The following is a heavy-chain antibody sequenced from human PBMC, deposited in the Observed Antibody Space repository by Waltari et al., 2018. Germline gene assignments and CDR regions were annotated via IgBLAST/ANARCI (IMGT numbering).Heavy chain of an antibody. CDR1: GFSISSGYY. V-gene: IGHV4-38-2*01. Sequence: QVQLQESGPGLVKPSETLSLTCAVSGFSISSGYYWGWIRQSPGKGLEWIGSMYHSGSTYYKPSLKSRVTISLDTSKNQFSLKLTSVTAADTAVYYCAGTSDFWGRFDPWGQGTLVTVFS. D-gene: IGHD3-3*01. CDR3: AGTSDFWGRFDP. CDR2: MYHSGST. J-gene: IGHJ5*02.